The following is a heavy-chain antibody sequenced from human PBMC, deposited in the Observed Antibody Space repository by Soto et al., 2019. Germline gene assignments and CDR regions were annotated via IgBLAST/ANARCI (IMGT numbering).Heavy chain of an antibody. V-gene: IGHV5-51*01. CDR2: IHPGDSDT. J-gene: IGHJ6*02. CDR3: ARTPGPAVAASLDYYYFCGMDV. D-gene: IGHD2-15*01. Sequence: GESLKISWEASGYSFTSYWIGWVRQMPGKGLEWMGIIHPGDSDTKYSPSFQGQVTNPVNKSITTADLQWDSLQGSDTGSDYRARTPGPAVAASLDYYYFCGMDVWGPGTTVTVSS. CDR1: GYSFTSYW.